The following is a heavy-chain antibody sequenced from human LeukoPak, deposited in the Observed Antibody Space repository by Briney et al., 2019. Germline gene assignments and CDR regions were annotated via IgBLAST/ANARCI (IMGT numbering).Heavy chain of an antibody. CDR2: INPSGGST. J-gene: IGHJ4*02. CDR3: ARGAELLWFGHDY. D-gene: IGHD3-10*01. CDR1: GYTFTRYS. Sequence: ASVKVPCKASGYTFTRYSIHWVRQAPGQGLEWMGIINPSGGSTSYAQKLQGRVTMTRDTSITTAYMELSSLRSEDTAVYYCARGAELLWFGHDYWGQGTLVTVSS. V-gene: IGHV1-46*04.